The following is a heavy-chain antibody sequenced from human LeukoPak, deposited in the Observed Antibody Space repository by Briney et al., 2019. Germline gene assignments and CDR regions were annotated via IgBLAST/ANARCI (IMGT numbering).Heavy chain of an antibody. V-gene: IGHV1-2*02. CDR1: GYTFTGYY. D-gene: IGHD5-18*01. Sequence: GASVKVSCKASGYTFTGYYMHWVRQAPGQGLEWMGWINPNSGGTNYAQKFQGRVTMTRDTSISTVYMELSRLRSDDTAVYYCARLAHVDTAMVTYYYYYMDVWGKGTTVTVSS. CDR3: ARLAHVDTAMVTYYYYYMDV. J-gene: IGHJ6*03. CDR2: INPNSGGT.